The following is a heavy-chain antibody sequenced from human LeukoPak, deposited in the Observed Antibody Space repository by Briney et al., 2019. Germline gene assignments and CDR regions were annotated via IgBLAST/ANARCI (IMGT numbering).Heavy chain of an antibody. CDR3: AKGGGYSYELYYYMDV. V-gene: IGHV3-30*02. J-gene: IGHJ6*03. Sequence: GGSLRLSCAASGFTFSIYGMHWVRQAPGKGLEWVAFIWYDGSNKYYADSVKGRFTISRDNSENTLYLQMNSLRAEDTAVYYCAKGGGYSYELYYYMDVWGKGTTVTVSS. CDR1: GFTFSIYG. CDR2: IWYDGSNK. D-gene: IGHD5-18*01.